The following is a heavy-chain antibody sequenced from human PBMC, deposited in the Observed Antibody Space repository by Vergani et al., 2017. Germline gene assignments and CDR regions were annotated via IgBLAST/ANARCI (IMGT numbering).Heavy chain of an antibody. CDR3: ARDGVYCSSTSCYNYYYYGMDV. Sequence: VQLVQSGAEVKKPGASVKVSCKASGYTFTGYYMHWVRQAPGQGLEWMGWINPNSGGTNYAQKFQGRVTMTRDTSISTAYMELSRLRSDDTAVYYCARDGVYCSSTSCYNYYYYGMDVWGQGTTVTVSS. CDR1: GYTFTGYY. D-gene: IGHD2-2*02. J-gene: IGHJ6*02. V-gene: IGHV1-2*02. CDR2: INPNSGGT.